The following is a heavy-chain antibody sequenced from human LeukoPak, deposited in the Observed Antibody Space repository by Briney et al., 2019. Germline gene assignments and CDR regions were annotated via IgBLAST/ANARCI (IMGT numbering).Heavy chain of an antibody. V-gene: IGHV3-21*01. CDR3: ARLGSYYDSSGYPDAFDI. J-gene: IGHJ3*02. Sequence: PGGSLRLSCAASGFTFSSYSMNWVRQAPGKGLEWVSSISSSSSYIYYADSVKGRFTISRDNAKNSLYLQMNSLRAEDTAVYYCARLGSYYDSSGYPDAFDIWGQGTMVTVSS. D-gene: IGHD3-22*01. CDR1: GFTFSSYS. CDR2: ISSSSSYI.